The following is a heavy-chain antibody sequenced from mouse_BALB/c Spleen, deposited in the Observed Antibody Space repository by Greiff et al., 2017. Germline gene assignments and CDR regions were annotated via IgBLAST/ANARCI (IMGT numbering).Heavy chain of an antibody. V-gene: IGHV1-5*01. D-gene: IGHD2-1*01. CDR3: TNSRGNPYAMDY. Sequence: EVQLQQSGTVLARPGASVKMSCKASGYTFTSYWMHWVKQRPGQGLEWIGAIYPGNSDTSYNQKFKGKAKLTAVTSSSTAYMELSSLTNEDSAVYYGTNSRGNPYAMDYWGQGTSVTVSS. J-gene: IGHJ4*01. CDR2: IYPGNSDT. CDR1: GYTFTSYW.